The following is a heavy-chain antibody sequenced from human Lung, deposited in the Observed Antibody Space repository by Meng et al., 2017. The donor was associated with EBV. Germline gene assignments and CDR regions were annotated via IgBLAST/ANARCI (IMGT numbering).Heavy chain of an antibody. CDR1: GGSISSYY. CDR2: IYYSGST. CDR3: ASSSGWYDEYYFDY. V-gene: IGHV4-59*01. Sequence: QVQLQESGPGLVKPSETLSLTCTVSGGSISSYYWSWIRQPPGKGLEWIGYIYYSGSTNYNPSLKSRVTISVDTSKNQFSLKLSSVTAADTAVYYCASSSGWYDEYYFDYWGQGTLSPSPQ. J-gene: IGHJ4*02. D-gene: IGHD6-19*01.